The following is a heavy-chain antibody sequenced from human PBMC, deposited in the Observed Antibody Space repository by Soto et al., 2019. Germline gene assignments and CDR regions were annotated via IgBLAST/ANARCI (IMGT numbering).Heavy chain of an antibody. CDR1: GFTFISHG. V-gene: IGHV3-33*01. CDR3: ARAPDYGGNYFDY. Sequence: QVQLVESGGGAVQPGRSLRLSCAASGFTFISHGMHWVRQAPGKGLEWVAVIWYDGSNKYYGDSVKGRFTISRDNSKNTMYLPMNSLRGEDTAVYYCARAPDYGGNYFDYWGQVTLVTVSS. D-gene: IGHD4-17*01. J-gene: IGHJ4*02. CDR2: IWYDGSNK.